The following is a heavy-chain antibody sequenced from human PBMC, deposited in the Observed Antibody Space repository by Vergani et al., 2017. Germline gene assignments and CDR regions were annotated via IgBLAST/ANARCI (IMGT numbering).Heavy chain of an antibody. CDR1: GGSISSSSYY. J-gene: IGHJ4*02. CDR3: ARDWGGVPLNY. D-gene: IGHD3-16*01. Sequence: QLQLQESGPGLVKPSETLSLTCTVSGGSISSSSYYWGWTRQTPGKGLEWIGSIYYSGSTYYNPSLKSRVTISVDTSKNQFSLKLSSVTAADTAVYYCARDWGGVPLNYWGQGTLVTVSS. CDR2: IYYSGST. V-gene: IGHV4-39*07.